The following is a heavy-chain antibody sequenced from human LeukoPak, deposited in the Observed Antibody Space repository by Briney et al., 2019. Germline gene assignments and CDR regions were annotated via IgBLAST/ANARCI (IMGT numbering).Heavy chain of an antibody. V-gene: IGHV1-18*01. J-gene: IGHJ5*02. Sequence: ASVKVSCKASGYTFTSYGISWVRQAPGQGLEWMGWISAYNGNTNYAQKLQGRVTMSRDTSISTAYMELSRLRSDDTAVYYCARASSSSNWFDPWGQGTLVTVSS. CDR1: GYTFTSYG. D-gene: IGHD6-6*01. CDR3: ARASSSSNWFDP. CDR2: ISAYNGNT.